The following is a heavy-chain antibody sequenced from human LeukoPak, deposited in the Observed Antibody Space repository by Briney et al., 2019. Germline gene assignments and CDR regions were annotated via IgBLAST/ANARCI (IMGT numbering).Heavy chain of an antibody. CDR3: ARGRERILTGYYNSGGAHPPPSYYYYGMDV. D-gene: IGHD3-9*01. Sequence: GGSLRLSCAASGFTFSDYYMSWIRQAPGKGLEWVSYISSSGTTIYYADSVKGRFTISRDNAKNSLYLQISSLRAEDTAVYYCARGRERILTGYYNSGGAHPPPSYYYYGMDVWGQGTTVTVSS. CDR1: GFTFSDYY. V-gene: IGHV3-11*01. CDR2: ISSSGTTI. J-gene: IGHJ6*02.